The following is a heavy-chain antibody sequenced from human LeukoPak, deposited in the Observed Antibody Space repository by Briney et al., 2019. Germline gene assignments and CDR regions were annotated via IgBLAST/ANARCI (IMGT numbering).Heavy chain of an antibody. V-gene: IGHV3-7*01. J-gene: IGHJ4*02. D-gene: IGHD3-22*01. CDR3: ARVSQGSPLDYYDSSGYYGGYYFDY. CDR2: IKQDGSEK. Sequence: PGRSLRLSCAASGFSFSSYWMSWVRQAPGKGLEWVANIKQDGSEKYYVDSVKGRFAISRDNAKNSLYLQMNSLRAEDTAVYYCARVSQGSPLDYYDSSGYYGGYYFDYWGQGTLVTVSS. CDR1: GFSFSSYW.